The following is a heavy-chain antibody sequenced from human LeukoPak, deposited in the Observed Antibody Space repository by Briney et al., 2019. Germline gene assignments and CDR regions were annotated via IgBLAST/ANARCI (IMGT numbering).Heavy chain of an antibody. D-gene: IGHD3-3*01. Sequence: SETLSLTCTVSGGSISSYYWSWIRQPPGKGLEWIGYIYYSGSTNYNPSLKSRVTISVDTSKNQFSLKLSSVTAADTAVYYCARFGGPHAFDIWGQGTMVTVSS. J-gene: IGHJ3*02. CDR3: ARFGGPHAFDI. CDR2: IYYSGST. V-gene: IGHV4-59*01. CDR1: GGSISSYY.